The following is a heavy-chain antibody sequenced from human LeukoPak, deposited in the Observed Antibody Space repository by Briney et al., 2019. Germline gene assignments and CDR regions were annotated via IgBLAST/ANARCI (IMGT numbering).Heavy chain of an antibody. CDR3: AREATVVRGNTIDP. D-gene: IGHD3-10*01. CDR2: IYSGGST. Sequence: GGSLRLSRASSGFTDSSNYINWVRPAPGKGLAGVSVIYSGGSTYYADSVKGRFTISRDNAKNTLYLQMNSLRAEDTAVYYCAREATVVRGNTIDPWGQGTLVTVSS. J-gene: IGHJ5*02. V-gene: IGHV3-53*01. CDR1: GFTDSSNY.